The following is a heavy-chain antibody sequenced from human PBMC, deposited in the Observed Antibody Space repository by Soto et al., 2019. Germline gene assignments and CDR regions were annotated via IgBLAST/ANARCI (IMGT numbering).Heavy chain of an antibody. CDR1: GYTFSSFG. D-gene: IGHD2-8*01. J-gene: IGHJ4*02. CDR3: ARDNGYYDF. CDR2: ISTTSGNT. V-gene: IGHV1-18*01. Sequence: QIRMVQSGAEVKQPGASGKISCKSSGYTFSSFGINWVRQAPGQGVEWMAWISTTSGNTHYAERVQGRVTVTLGKAARTAFMEMCGLTSDDTAVYFCARDNGYYDFWGQGTLVTVSS.